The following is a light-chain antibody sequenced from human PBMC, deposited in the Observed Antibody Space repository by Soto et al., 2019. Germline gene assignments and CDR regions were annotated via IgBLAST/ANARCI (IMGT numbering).Light chain of an antibody. V-gene: IGLV2-11*01. CDR1: SSDVGGYNY. J-gene: IGLJ1*01. CDR2: DVS. Sequence: QSALTQPRSVSGSPGQSVTISCTGTSSDVGGYNYVSWYQQHPGKAPKLMIYDVSKQPSGVPDRFSGSKSGNTASLTISGLQAEDEADYYCCSYAGSYTGVFGTGTKLTVL. CDR3: CSYAGSYTGV.